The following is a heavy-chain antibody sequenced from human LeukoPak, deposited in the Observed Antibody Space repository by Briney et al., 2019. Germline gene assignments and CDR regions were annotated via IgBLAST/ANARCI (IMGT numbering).Heavy chain of an antibody. CDR1: GASISSYY. D-gene: IGHD3-10*01. CDR2: IYYSGST. CDR3: AREGRLLWFGESTADAFDI. Sequence: PSETLSLTRTVSGASISSYYWSWIRQPPGKGLEWIGYIYYSGSTNYNPSLKSRVTISVDTSNNQFSLKLSSVTAADTAVYYCAREGRLLWFGESTADAFDIWGQGTMVTVSS. J-gene: IGHJ3*02. V-gene: IGHV4-59*01.